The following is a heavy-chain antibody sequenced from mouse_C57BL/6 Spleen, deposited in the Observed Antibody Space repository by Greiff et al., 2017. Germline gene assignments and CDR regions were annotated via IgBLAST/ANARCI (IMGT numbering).Heavy chain of an antibody. V-gene: IGHV1-4*01. CDR1: GYTFTSYT. J-gene: IGHJ4*01. Sequence: QVQLQQSGAELARPGASVKMSCKASGYTFTSYTMHWVKQRPGQGLGWIGYINPSSGYTKYNQKFKDKATLTADKSSSTAYMQLGSLTSEDSAVYYCAREGGEGGYAMDYWGQGTSVTVSS. CDR2: INPSSGYT. CDR3: AREGGEGGYAMDY.